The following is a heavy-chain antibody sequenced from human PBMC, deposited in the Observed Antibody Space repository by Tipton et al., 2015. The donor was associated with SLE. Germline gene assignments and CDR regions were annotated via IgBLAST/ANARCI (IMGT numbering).Heavy chain of an antibody. J-gene: IGHJ5*02. Sequence: TLSLTCTVSGGSISSHYWSWIRQPPGKGLEWIGYIYYSGSTNYNPSLKSRVIISVDTSNNQFSLKLSSVTAADTAVYYCASILDDYNTNWYDPWGQGTLVTVSS. CDR1: GGSISSHY. D-gene: IGHD5-24*01. CDR2: IYYSGST. CDR3: ASILDDYNTNWYDP. V-gene: IGHV4-59*11.